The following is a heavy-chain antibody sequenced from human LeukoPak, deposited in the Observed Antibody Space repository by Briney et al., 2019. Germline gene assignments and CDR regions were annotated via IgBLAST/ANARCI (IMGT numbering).Heavy chain of an antibody. CDR3: AKLLAAAGTEYDY. J-gene: IGHJ4*02. Sequence: GGSLRLSCAASGFTFSSYAMSWVRQAPGKGLEWVSAISGSGGSTYYADSAKGRFTISRDNSKNSLYLQMNSLRAEDTAVYYCAKLLAAAGTEYDYWGQGTLVTVSS. CDR2: ISGSGGST. CDR1: GFTFSSYA. V-gene: IGHV3-23*01. D-gene: IGHD6-13*01.